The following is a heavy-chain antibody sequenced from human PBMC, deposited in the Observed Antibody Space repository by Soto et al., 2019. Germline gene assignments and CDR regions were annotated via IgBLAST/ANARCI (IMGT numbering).Heavy chain of an antibody. D-gene: IGHD3-22*01. V-gene: IGHV3-48*03. J-gene: IGHJ4*02. CDR1: GFTFSSYE. CDR3: ARDIRDSGGYYYFDY. Sequence: LRLSCAASGFTFSSYEMNWVRQAPGKGLEWLSYIGSSGSVIYYADSVMGRFTISRDNAKNSLYLQMNSLRAEDTAVYYCARDIRDSGGYYYFDYWGQGTLVTVLL. CDR2: IGSSGSVI.